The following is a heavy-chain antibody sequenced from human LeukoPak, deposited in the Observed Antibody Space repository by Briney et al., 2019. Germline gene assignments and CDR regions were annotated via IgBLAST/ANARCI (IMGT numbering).Heavy chain of an antibody. CDR3: ARGDSYGYLTANYFDY. CDR1: GGSFSGYY. D-gene: IGHD5-18*01. Sequence: SETLSLTCAVYGGSFSGYYWSWIRQPPGNGLEWIGEINHSGSTNYNPSLKSRVTISVDTSKNQFSLKLSSVTAADTAVYYCARGDSYGYLTANYFDYWGQGTLVTVSS. CDR2: INHSGST. J-gene: IGHJ4*02. V-gene: IGHV4-34*01.